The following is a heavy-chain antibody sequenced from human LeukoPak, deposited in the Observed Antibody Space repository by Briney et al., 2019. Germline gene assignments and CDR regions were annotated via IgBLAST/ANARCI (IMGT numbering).Heavy chain of an antibody. CDR3: ASSEGSGSYKS. CDR2: IYYSGST. Sequence: SETLSLTCTVSGGSISSSSYYWGWIRQPPGKGLEWIGSIYYSGSTYYNPSLKSRVTISVDTSKNQFSLKLSSVTAADTAVYYRASSEGSGSYKSWGQGTLVTVSS. CDR1: GGSISSSSYY. J-gene: IGHJ4*02. V-gene: IGHV4-39*01. D-gene: IGHD3-10*01.